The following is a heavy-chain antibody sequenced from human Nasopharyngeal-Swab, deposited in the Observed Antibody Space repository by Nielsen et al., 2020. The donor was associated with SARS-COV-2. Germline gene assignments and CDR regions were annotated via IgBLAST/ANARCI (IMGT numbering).Heavy chain of an antibody. CDR3: AKEGSTSCYLMCWFDP. CDR1: GFTFSSYR. CDR2: ISYDGSNK. Sequence: GGSLRLSCAASGFTFSSYRMHWVRQAPGKGLEWVAVISYDGSNKYYADSVKGRFTISRDNSKNTLYLQMNSLRAEDTAVYYCAKEGSTSCYLMCWFDPWGQGTLVTVSS. D-gene: IGHD2-2*01. J-gene: IGHJ5*02. V-gene: IGHV3-30*18.